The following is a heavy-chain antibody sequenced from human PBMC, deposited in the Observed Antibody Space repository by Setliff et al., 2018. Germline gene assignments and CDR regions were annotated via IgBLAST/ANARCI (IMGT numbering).Heavy chain of an antibody. V-gene: IGHV4-34*01. CDR1: GGSFSNYY. D-gene: IGHD3-3*01. CDR3: RYWSGYYNNDY. CDR2: INDSGTT. Sequence: SETLSLTCTVYGGSFSNYYWGWIRQSPGKGLEWIGEINDSGTTNYSPSLKSRVTISLDASTNQFSLKLRSVSAADTAVYYCRYWSGYYNNDYWGQGTLVAVSS. J-gene: IGHJ4*02.